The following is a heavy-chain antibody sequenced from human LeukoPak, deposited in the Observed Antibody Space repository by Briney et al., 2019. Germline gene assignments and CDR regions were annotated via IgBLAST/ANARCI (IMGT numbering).Heavy chain of an antibody. Sequence: SETLSLTCTVSGGSISSGGYYWSWIRQHPGKGLEWIGYIYYSGSTYYNPSLKSRVTISVDTSKNQFSLKLSSVTAADTAVYYCARGVLGYCSSTSCYKWFNPWGQGTLVTVSS. D-gene: IGHD2-2*02. J-gene: IGHJ5*02. CDR2: IYYSGST. CDR1: GGSISSGGYY. CDR3: ARGVLGYCSSTSCYKWFNP. V-gene: IGHV4-31*03.